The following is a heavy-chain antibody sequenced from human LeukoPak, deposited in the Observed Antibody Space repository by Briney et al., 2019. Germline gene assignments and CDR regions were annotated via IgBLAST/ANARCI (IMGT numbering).Heavy chain of an antibody. CDR2: INPNSGGT. V-gene: IGHV1-2*02. D-gene: IGHD3-10*01. J-gene: IGHJ4*02. CDR1: GYTFTGYY. CDR3: ARAFWVTMVRGVTPRY. Sequence: ASVKVSCKASGYTFTGYYMHWVRQAPGQGLEWMGWINPNSGGTNYAQKFQGRVTMTRDTSISTAYMELSRLRSDDTAVYYCARAFWVTMVRGVTPRYWGQGTLVTGSS.